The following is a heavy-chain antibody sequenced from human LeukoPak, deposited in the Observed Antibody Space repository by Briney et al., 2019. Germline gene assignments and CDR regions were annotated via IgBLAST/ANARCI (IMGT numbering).Heavy chain of an antibody. J-gene: IGHJ2*01. CDR3: AKAAAATQPRYFDL. CDR2: ISWNSGSI. Sequence: GRSLRLSCAASGFTFDDYAMHWVRQAPGKGLEWVSGISWNSGSIGYADSVKGRFTISRDNAGKSLYLQMNSLRGDDTAFYFCAKAAAATQPRYFDLWGRGTLVSVSS. CDR1: GFTFDDYA. V-gene: IGHV3-9*01. D-gene: IGHD2-15*01.